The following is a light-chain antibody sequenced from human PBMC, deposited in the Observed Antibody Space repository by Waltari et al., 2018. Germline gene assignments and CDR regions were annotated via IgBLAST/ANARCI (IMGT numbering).Light chain of an antibody. J-gene: IGLJ3*02. CDR1: ALPNKY. Sequence: SYELTQPLSVSVSPGQTARLTCSGDALPNKYAYWYQQKSGQAPVLVIYEDSKRPSGIPERFSGSSSGTMATLTISGTQVEDEADYYCYSTDSSGNHRVFGGGTKLTVL. V-gene: IGLV3-10*01. CDR3: YSTDSSGNHRV. CDR2: EDS.